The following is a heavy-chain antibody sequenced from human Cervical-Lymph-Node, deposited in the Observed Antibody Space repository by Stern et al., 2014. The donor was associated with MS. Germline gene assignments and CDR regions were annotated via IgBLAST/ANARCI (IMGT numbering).Heavy chain of an antibody. D-gene: IGHD6-13*01. V-gene: IGHV1-46*01. CDR1: GYTLTNHY. J-gene: IGHJ4*02. CDR3: TRDIAAAATGFDY. CDR2: VSPSSGTT. Sequence: QVQLLQPGAAVKRPGTSVKVSCKASGYTLTNHYIHWVRQAPGQGLEWMGIVSPSSGTTAYAQRFQGRVTMTRDTSTSTFYLDLSSLTSEDTAIYFCTRDIAAAATGFDYWGQGTLVTVSS.